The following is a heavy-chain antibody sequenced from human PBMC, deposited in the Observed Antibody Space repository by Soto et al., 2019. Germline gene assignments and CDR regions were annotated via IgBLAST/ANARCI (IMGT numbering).Heavy chain of an antibody. D-gene: IGHD3-10*01. Sequence: PXDSLKVSWKSSGKRFSSFSIGLVRQKPGKGLEWMGVIYPGDSDTKYSPAFQGQVTMSVDQSTSTAYLEWRSLKASDSAMYYCAKKVFNMDRGPLDPCGQRTLVTVSS. CDR1: GKRFSSFS. V-gene: IGHV5-51*01. CDR2: IYPGDSDT. J-gene: IGHJ5*02. CDR3: AKKVFNMDRGPLDP.